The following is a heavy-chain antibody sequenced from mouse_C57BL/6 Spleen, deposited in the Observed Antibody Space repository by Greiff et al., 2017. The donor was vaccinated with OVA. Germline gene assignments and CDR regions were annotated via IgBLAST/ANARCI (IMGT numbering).Heavy chain of an antibody. Sequence: QVQLQQPGTELVKPGASVKLSCKASGYTFTSYWMHWVKQRPGQGLEWIGNINPSNGGTNYNEKFKSKATLTVDKSSSTAYMQLSSLTSEDSAVYYCARWLWLRRGYYFDDWGQGTTLTVSS. J-gene: IGHJ2*01. CDR3: ARWLWLRRGYYFDD. CDR2: INPSNGGT. CDR1: GYTFTSYW. D-gene: IGHD2-2*01. V-gene: IGHV1-53*01.